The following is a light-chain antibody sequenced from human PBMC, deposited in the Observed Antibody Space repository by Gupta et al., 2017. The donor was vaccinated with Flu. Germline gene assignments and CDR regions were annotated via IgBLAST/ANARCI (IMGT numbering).Light chain of an antibody. V-gene: IGKV3-20*01. Sequence: EIVLTQSPGSLSLSPGERATLSCRASQRVSSSYLAWYQQKPGQAPRLLIYGASSRATGIPDRFSGSGSGKDFTLTISILDPEDFAVYYCQQYGSSPPWTFGQGTKVEIK. CDR1: QRVSSSY. CDR3: QQYGSSPPWT. CDR2: GAS. J-gene: IGKJ1*01.